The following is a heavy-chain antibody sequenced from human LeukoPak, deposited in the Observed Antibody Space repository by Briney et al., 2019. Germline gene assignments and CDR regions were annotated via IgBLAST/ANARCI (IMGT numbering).Heavy chain of an antibody. V-gene: IGHV1-18*01. Sequence: GASVKVSCKASGYTFTSYGFSWVRQPPGQGLEWMGWISAYNGNTNYAQKLQGRVTMTTDISTSTAYMELRNLRSDDTAVYYCARDGIPAAIRVFDCWGQGTLVTVSS. CDR1: GYTFTSYG. J-gene: IGHJ4*02. D-gene: IGHD2-2*01. CDR2: ISAYNGNT. CDR3: ARDGIPAAIRVFDC.